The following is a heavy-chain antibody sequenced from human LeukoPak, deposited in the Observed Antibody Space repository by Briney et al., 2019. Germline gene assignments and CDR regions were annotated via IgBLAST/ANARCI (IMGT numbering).Heavy chain of an antibody. CDR2: IYYSGST. V-gene: IGHV4-39*07. CDR1: GGSISSSSYY. Sequence: SETLSLTCTVSGGSISSSSYYWGWIRQPPGKGLEWIGSIYYSGSTYYNPSLKSRVTISVDTSKNQFSLKLSSVTAADTAVYYCARAGYSSGWYVDYWGQGTLVTVSS. CDR3: ARAGYSSGWYVDY. D-gene: IGHD6-19*01. J-gene: IGHJ4*02.